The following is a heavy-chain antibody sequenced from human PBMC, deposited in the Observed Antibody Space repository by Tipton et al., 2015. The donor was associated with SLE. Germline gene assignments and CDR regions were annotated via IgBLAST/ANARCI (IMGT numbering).Heavy chain of an antibody. J-gene: IGHJ3*02. CDR3: ASAAWDYDSSGSGAFDI. CDR2: IYYSGST. D-gene: IGHD3-22*01. CDR1: GGSISSSSYY. Sequence: LRLSCTVSGGSISSSSYYWGWIRHPPGKGLEWIGSIYYSGSTNYNPSLKSRVTISVDTSKNQFSLKLSSVTAADTAVYYCASAAWDYDSSGSGAFDIWGQGTMVTVSS. V-gene: IGHV4-39*07.